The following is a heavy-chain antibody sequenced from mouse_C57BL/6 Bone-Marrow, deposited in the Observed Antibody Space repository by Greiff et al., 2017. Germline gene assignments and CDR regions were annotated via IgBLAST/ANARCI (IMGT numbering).Heavy chain of an antibody. Sequence: VQLQESGAELARPGASVKLSCKASGYTFTSYGISWVKQRTGQGLEWIGEIYPRSGNTYYNEKFKGKATLTADKSSSTAYMALRSLTSEDSAVYFCARLGVRRYYFDYWGQGTTLTVSS. CDR2: IYPRSGNT. CDR1: GYTFTSYG. D-gene: IGHD1-2*01. V-gene: IGHV1-81*01. CDR3: ARLGVRRYYFDY. J-gene: IGHJ2*01.